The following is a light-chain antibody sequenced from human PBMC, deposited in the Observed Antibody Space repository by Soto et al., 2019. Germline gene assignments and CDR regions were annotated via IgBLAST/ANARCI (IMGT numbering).Light chain of an antibody. J-gene: IGLJ1*01. Sequence: QSALTQPASVSGSPGQSITISCTGTSSDVGSYNLVSWYQQHPGKAPKLMIHEGSKRPSGVSNRFSGSKSGNTASLTISGLQAGDEADYYCCSYAGSSTYVFGTGTNVTVL. CDR2: EGS. V-gene: IGLV2-23*01. CDR3: CSYAGSSTYV. CDR1: SSDVGSYNL.